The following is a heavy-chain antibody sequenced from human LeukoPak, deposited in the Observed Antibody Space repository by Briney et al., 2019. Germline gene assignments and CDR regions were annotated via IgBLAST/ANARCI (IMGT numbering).Heavy chain of an antibody. D-gene: IGHD3-10*01. CDR2: IYYSGST. V-gene: IGHV4-39*01. J-gene: IGHJ3*02. CDR3: ARLPGSGSYYSDAFDI. CDR1: GGSISSSSYY. Sequence: PSETLSLTCTVSGGSISSSSYYWGWIRQPPGKGLEWIGSIYYSGSTYYNPSLKSRVTISVDTSKNQFSLKLSSVTAADTAVYYCARLPGSGSYYSDAFDIWGQGTMVTVSS.